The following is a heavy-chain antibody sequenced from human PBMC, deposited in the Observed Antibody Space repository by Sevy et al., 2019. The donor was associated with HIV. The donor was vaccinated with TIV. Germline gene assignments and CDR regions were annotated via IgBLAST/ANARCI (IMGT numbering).Heavy chain of an antibody. J-gene: IGHJ3*01. Sequence: GGSLRLSCAASGFTFSSYAMSWVRQAPGKGLEWVSGLSGYGGSTYYADSVKGRFTISRDNSKNTLYLQMNSLRAEDTAEYYCAKDRITMLWDAFDVWGQGTMVTVSS. CDR3: AKDRITMLWDAFDV. CDR1: GFTFSSYA. V-gene: IGHV3-23*01. D-gene: IGHD3-10*02. CDR2: LSGYGGST.